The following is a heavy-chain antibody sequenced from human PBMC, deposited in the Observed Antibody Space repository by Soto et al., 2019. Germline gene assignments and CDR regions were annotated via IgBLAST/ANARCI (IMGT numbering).Heavy chain of an antibody. CDR1: DDSISSGDCC. CDR2: IYYSGSA. J-gene: IGHJ4*02. V-gene: IGHV4-30-4*01. CDR3: ARDGFFGRSGYFDH. Sequence: SETLSFTCSVSDDSISSGDCCWNWIRQAPGKGLQWIGNIYYSGSADYSPSLRSRVLISRDTSKNQFSLRLSSVTAADTAVYYCARDGFFGRSGYFDHWGKG. D-gene: IGHD3-3*01.